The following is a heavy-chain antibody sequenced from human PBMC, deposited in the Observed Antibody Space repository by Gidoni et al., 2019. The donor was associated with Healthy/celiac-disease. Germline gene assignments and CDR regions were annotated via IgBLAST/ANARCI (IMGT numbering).Heavy chain of an antibody. CDR1: GYIFTNYY. Sequence: QVQLVQSGTEVKKPGASVKVSCKASGYIFTNYYMHWVRQAPGHGLEWLGIINPSGGSTSYAQKFQGRVTITMDTSTSTVYMELSSLRSEDTAVYYCARAISDGYNWGIGDYWGQGTLVTVSS. D-gene: IGHD5-12*01. J-gene: IGHJ4*02. CDR3: ARAISDGYNWGIGDY. V-gene: IGHV1-46*01. CDR2: INPSGGST.